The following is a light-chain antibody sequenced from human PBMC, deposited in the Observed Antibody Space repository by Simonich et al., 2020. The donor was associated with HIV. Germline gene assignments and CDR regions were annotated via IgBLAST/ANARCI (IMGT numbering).Light chain of an antibody. CDR2: WAS. V-gene: IGKV4-1*01. J-gene: IGKJ4*01. Sequence: DIVMTQSPDSLAVSLGERATINCKSSQSVLYGSNNNHYLAWYQQKQGQPPKLLIYWASSRESGVPDRFSGSGSETDFTLTISSLQAEDVAVYYCQQYFRTPLTFGGGTKVEIK. CDR1: QSVLYGSNNNHY. CDR3: QQYFRTPLT.